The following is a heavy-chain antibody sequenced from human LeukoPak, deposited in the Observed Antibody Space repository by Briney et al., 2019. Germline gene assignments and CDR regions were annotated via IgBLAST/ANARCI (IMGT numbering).Heavy chain of an antibody. D-gene: IGHD4-23*01. V-gene: IGHV1-69*13. CDR3: ASAFMTTVVTAAFDI. CDR1: GYTFTSYG. CDR2: IIPIFGTA. Sequence: SVKVSCKASGYTFTSYGISWVRQAPGQGLEWMGGIIPIFGTANYAQKFQGRVTITADESTSTAYMELSSLRSEDTAVYYCASAFMTTVVTAAFDIWGQGTMVTVSS. J-gene: IGHJ3*02.